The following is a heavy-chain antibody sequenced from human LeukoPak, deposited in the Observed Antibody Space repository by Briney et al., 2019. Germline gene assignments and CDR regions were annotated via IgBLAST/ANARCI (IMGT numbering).Heavy chain of an antibody. J-gene: IGHJ3*02. CDR1: GFTFSNAW. D-gene: IGHD3-9*01. Sequence: GGSLRLSCAASGFTFSNAWMSWVRQAPGKGLEWVGRIKSEADGGTTDYAAPVKGRFTISRDDSKNTLYLQMNSLKTEDTAVYYCTRRLRYFDWLYPDDAFDIWGQGTMVTVSS. V-gene: IGHV3-15*01. CDR3: TRRLRYFDWLYPDDAFDI. CDR2: IKSEADGGTT.